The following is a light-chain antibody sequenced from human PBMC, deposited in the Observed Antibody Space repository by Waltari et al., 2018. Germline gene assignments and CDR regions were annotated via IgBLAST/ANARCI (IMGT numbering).Light chain of an antibody. V-gene: IGKV3-20*01. CDR3: QHYVRLPVT. CDR1: QSVDRS. J-gene: IGKJ1*01. Sequence: SVLTQSPGTLSLFRGERATLSCRASQSVDRSFAGYQQEPGQAPRLLIYDASSRATGIPDRFGGSGSGTDFSLTITRLEPEDFAVYVCQHYVRLPVTFGQGTKVEIK. CDR2: DAS.